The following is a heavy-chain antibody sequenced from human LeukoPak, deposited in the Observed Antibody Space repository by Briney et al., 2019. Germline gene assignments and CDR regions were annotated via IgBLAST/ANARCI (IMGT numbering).Heavy chain of an antibody. V-gene: IGHV4-59*01. CDR3: ARGRDYYDSSGSYGYFDY. J-gene: IGHJ4*02. Sequence: SETLSLTCTASGGSMSGYYWTWIRQPPGKGLEWIGYISYSGYSNYNPSLKSRVTMTVDTSKNPFSLKLSSVTAADTALYYCARGRDYYDSSGSYGYFDYWGQGTLVTVSS. CDR1: GGSMSGYY. CDR2: ISYSGYS. D-gene: IGHD3-22*01.